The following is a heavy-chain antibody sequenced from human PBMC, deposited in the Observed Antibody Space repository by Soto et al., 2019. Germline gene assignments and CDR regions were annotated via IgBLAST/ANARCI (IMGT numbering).Heavy chain of an antibody. Sequence: QAQVVQSGAEVRKPGSSVKLSCKASEGTFNSYAIAWVRQAPGQGLEWMGGIIPYYNTLNYAQKFQDRVTITADDSSNTVYMELSSLRSDDTAVYFCATGASRWNPYVFDSWAQGTLVTVSS. CDR1: EGTFNSYA. CDR3: ATGASRWNPYVFDS. D-gene: IGHD6-13*01. J-gene: IGHJ4*02. V-gene: IGHV1-69*01. CDR2: IIPYYNTL.